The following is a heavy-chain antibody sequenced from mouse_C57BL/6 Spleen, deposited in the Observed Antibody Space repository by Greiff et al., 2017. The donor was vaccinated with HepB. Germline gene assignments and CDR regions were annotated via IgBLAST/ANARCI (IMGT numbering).Heavy chain of an antibody. CDR2: ISYDGSN. V-gene: IGHV3-6*01. CDR3: AREDYGSSYGY. CDR1: GYSITSGYY. Sequence: EVQLQESGPGLVKPSQSLSLTCSVTGYSITSGYYWNWIRQFPGNKLEWMGYISYDGSNNYNPSLKNRISITRDTSKNQFFLKLNSVTTEDTATYYCAREDYGSSYGYWGQGTTLTVSS. D-gene: IGHD1-1*01. J-gene: IGHJ2*01.